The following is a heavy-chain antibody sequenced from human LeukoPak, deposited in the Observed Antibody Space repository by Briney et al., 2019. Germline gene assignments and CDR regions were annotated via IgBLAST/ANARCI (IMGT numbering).Heavy chain of an antibody. D-gene: IGHD5-12*01. J-gene: IGHJ4*02. CDR3: ARDLGGYSGYDLLDY. V-gene: IGHV1-2*02. Sequence: ASVKVSCKASGYTFTGYYMHWVRQAPGQGLEWMGWINPNSGGTNYAQKFQGRVTMTRDTSISTAYMELSRLRSDDTAVYYCARDLGGYSGYDLLDYWGQGTLVTVSS. CDR2: INPNSGGT. CDR1: GYTFTGYY.